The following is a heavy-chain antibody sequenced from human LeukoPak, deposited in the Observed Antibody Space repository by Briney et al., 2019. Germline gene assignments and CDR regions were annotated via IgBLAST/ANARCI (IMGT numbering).Heavy chain of an antibody. CDR3: ARSRAGVYDRIDEGTIYGGKGGNWFDP. D-gene: IGHD4-23*01. J-gene: IGHJ5*02. Sequence: SETLSLTCTVSGGSISSYYWSWIRQPPGKGLEWIGSIYYSGSTYYNPSLTSRVTISVDTSKNQFSLKLSSVTAADTAVYYCARSRAGVYDRIDEGTIYGGKGGNWFDPWGQGTLVTVSS. CDR1: GGSISSYY. V-gene: IGHV4-39*01. CDR2: IYYSGST.